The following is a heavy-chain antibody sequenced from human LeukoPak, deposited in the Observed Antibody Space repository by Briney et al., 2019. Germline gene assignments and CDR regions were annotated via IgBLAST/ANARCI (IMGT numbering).Heavy chain of an antibody. J-gene: IGHJ5*02. V-gene: IGHV4-59*08. Sequence: PSETLSLTCTVSGGSISSYYWSWIRQPPGKGLEWIGYIYYSGSTNYNPSLKSRVTISVDTSKNQFSLKLNSVTAADTAVYYCARAKPYDSTPNWFDPWGQGTLVTVSS. CDR1: GGSISSYY. CDR2: IYYSGST. D-gene: IGHD3-22*01. CDR3: ARAKPYDSTPNWFDP.